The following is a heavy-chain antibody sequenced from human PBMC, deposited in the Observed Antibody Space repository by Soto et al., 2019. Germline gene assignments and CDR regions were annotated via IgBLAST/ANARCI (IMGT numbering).Heavy chain of an antibody. D-gene: IGHD5-12*01. CDR1: GFTFSDYY. V-gene: IGHV3-11*06. CDR2: ISSSSGST. CDR3: ARDRGGYDRLYYYHGMDV. Sequence: GGSLRLSCAASGFTFSDYYMSWSRQAPGKGLEYISYISSSSGSTNYADSVKGRFTISRDNAKNSLYLQMSSLRAEDTAVYYCARDRGGYDRLYYYHGMDVWGQGTTVTVSS. J-gene: IGHJ6*02.